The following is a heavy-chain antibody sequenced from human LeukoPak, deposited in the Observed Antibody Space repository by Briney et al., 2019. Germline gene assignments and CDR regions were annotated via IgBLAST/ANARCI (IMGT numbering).Heavy chain of an antibody. V-gene: IGHV3-64D*06. D-gene: IGHD2-2*01. CDR1: GFTFSSYA. CDR3: VKDRHCSSTSCYAPFDY. CDR2: ISSNGGST. J-gene: IGHJ4*02. Sequence: PGGSLRLSCAASGFTFSSYAMSWVRQAPGKGLEYVSAISSNGGSTYYADSVKGRFTISRDNSKNTLYLQMSSLRAEDTAVYYCVKDRHCSSTSCYAPFDYWGQGTLVTVSS.